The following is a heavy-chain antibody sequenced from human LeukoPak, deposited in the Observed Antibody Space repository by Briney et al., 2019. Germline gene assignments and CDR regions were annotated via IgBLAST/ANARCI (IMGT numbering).Heavy chain of an antibody. CDR2: IRSGGSTT. CDR1: GFTFSSYE. Sequence: GGSLRLSCAASGFTFSSYEMNWVRQAPGKGLEWVSYIRSGGSTTHYTDSVKGRFTISRDDAKNSLYLQMNSLRAEDTAIYYCARGGYCTNAMCYTWNAFDIWGQGTMVAVSS. V-gene: IGHV3-48*03. D-gene: IGHD2-8*01. J-gene: IGHJ3*02. CDR3: ARGGYCTNAMCYTWNAFDI.